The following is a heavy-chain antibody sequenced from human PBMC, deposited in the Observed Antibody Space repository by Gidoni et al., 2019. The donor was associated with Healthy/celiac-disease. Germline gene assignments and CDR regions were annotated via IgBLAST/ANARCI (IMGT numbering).Heavy chain of an antibody. CDR1: GFTFSSDC. Sequence: EVQLVESGGGLVQPGGYLRLSCAASGFTFSSDCMSWVRQAPWKGLEWVANIKPDGSEKYSVDSVKCRFTISRDNAKNSLYLQMNSLMAEDTSVYYCARDPTYYDFWSGYPYYYYYGMDVWGQGTTVTVSS. CDR2: IKPDGSEK. D-gene: IGHD3-3*01. CDR3: ARDPTYYDFWSGYPYYYYYGMDV. V-gene: IGHV3-7*01. J-gene: IGHJ6*02.